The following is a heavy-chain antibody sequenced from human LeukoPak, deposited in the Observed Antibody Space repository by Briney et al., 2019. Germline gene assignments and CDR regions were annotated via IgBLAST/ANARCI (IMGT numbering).Heavy chain of an antibody. CDR2: IKSKADGETI. V-gene: IGHV3-15*07. Sequence: GGSLRLSCAASGFTFTNAWMNWVRQAPGKGLEWVGRIKSKADGETIDYAAPVKGRFTFSRDDSKNMLYLQMNSLKSGDTAVYYCSTLTSRGLSDSWGQGTLVTVSS. J-gene: IGHJ4*02. D-gene: IGHD1-20*01. CDR1: GFTFTNAW. CDR3: STLTSRGLSDS.